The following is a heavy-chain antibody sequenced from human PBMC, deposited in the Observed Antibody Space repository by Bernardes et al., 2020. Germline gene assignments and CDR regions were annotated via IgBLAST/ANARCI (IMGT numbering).Heavy chain of an antibody. CDR2: INWNGDST. CDR3: ARRYYGSADYGPNWFDP. V-gene: IGHV3-20*01. D-gene: IGHD3-10*01. Sequence: GGSLRLSCAASGFTFDDYGMSWVRQAPGKGLEWVSGINWNGDSTTYADSVKGRFTISRDNAKNSLFLHMNSLRAEDTAVYHCARRYYGSADYGPNWFDPWGQGTLVTVSS. CDR1: GFTFDDYG. J-gene: IGHJ5*02.